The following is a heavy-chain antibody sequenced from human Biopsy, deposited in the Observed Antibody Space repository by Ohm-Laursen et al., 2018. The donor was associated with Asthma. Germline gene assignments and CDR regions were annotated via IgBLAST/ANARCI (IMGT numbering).Heavy chain of an antibody. D-gene: IGHD3-3*01. J-gene: IGHJ4*02. Sequence: SLRLSCAATGFTFSSYGMHWVRQAPGKGLEWVAVISYDGRNKYYADSVKGRFTISRDNSKNTLYLQMNSLRAEDTAVYYCASQSSGPDFWSGYYYFDYWGQGTLVTVSS. CDR2: ISYDGRNK. V-gene: IGHV3-30*03. CDR3: ASQSSGPDFWSGYYYFDY. CDR1: GFTFSSYG.